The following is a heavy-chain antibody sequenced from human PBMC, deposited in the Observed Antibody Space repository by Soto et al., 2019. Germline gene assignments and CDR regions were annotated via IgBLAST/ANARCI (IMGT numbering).Heavy chain of an antibody. D-gene: IGHD3-3*01. CDR3: TTGTFGVVSSLGHY. CDR2: IRSKIDGGTT. Sequence: GGSLRLSWVAAGITFNNPGMNCVRQSPGKGLEWVGRIRSKIDGGTTDYAAPVKGRFTISRDDSKNTLYLQMKSLQTEDTDVYYCTTGTFGVVSSLGHYWGQGTLVTVSS. CDR1: GITFNNPG. J-gene: IGHJ4*02. V-gene: IGHV3-15*07.